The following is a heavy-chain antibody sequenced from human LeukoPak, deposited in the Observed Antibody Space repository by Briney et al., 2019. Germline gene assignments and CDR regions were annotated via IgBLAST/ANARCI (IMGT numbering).Heavy chain of an antibody. CDR2: INSDGSST. CDR1: GFTFSSYS. CDR3: AALDHGHDY. J-gene: IGHJ4*02. V-gene: IGHV3-74*03. Sequence: PGGSLRLSCAASGFTFSSYSMNWVRQAPGKGLVWVSRINSDGSSTKCADSVKGRFTISRDNAKNTLYLQMNSLRAEDTAVYYCAALDHGHDYWGQGTLVTVSS.